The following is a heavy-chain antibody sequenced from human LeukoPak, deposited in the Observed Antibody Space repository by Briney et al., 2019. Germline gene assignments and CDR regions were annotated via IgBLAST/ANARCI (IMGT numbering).Heavy chain of an antibody. CDR3: AKSRQWIGYRFFDY. CDR2: ISYDGSNK. CDR1: GFTFSSYA. J-gene: IGHJ4*02. V-gene: IGHV3-30*04. Sequence: GGSLRLSCAASGFTFSSYAMHWVCQAPREGMERVAGISYDGSNKYYADPVKSRFTISRDNSKNALYLQMNSLRAEDTAMYYCAKSRQWIGYRFFDYWGQGTLVTVSS. D-gene: IGHD6-13*01.